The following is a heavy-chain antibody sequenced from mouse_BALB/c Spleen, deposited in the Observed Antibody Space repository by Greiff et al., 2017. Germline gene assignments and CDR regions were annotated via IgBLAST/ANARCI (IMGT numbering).Heavy chain of an antibody. J-gene: IGHJ4*01. V-gene: IGHV1-9*01. CDR1: GYTFSSYW. Sequence: VQLQQSGAELMKPGASVKISCKATGYTFSSYWIEWVKQRPGHGLEWIGEILPGSGSTNYNEKFKGKATFTADTSSNTAYMQLSSLTSEDSAVYYCARGGYYYGSSYGYYYAMDYWGQGTSVTVSS. CDR3: ARGGYYYGSSYGYYYAMDY. CDR2: ILPGSGST. D-gene: IGHD1-1*01.